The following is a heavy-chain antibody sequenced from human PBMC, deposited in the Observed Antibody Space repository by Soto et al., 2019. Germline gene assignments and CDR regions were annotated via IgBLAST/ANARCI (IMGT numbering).Heavy chain of an antibody. V-gene: IGHV1-2*02. J-gene: IGHJ4*02. D-gene: IGHD1-26*01. Sequence: ASVKVSCKASGYTFTGYYIHWVRQAPGQGLEWMGWINPKSGGTNYAQKFQGRVTMTRDTSISTAYMELSRLRSDDTAAYFCARAPKIVEATDFDYWGQGTLVTVSS. CDR3: ARAPKIVEATDFDY. CDR2: INPKSGGT. CDR1: GYTFTGYY.